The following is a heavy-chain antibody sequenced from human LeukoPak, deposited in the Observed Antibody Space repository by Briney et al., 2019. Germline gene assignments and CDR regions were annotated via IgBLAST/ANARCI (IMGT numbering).Heavy chain of an antibody. D-gene: IGHD6-13*01. Sequence: GGSLRLSCAASGFIFSSYSINWVRQAPGKGLEWVSYISSSSTTKYYADSVKGRFTISRDNAKNSLYLQMDNLRAEDTAVYYCARRRSSYDYYFYMDVWGKGTMVTVSS. J-gene: IGHJ6*03. CDR3: ARRRSSYDYYFYMDV. CDR2: ISSSSTTK. CDR1: GFIFSSYS. V-gene: IGHV3-48*01.